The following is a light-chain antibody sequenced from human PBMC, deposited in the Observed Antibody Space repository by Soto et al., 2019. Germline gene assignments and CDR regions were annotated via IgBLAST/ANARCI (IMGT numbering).Light chain of an antibody. J-gene: IGLJ2*01. CDR2: EVT. CDR1: SSDVGLYNY. Sequence: QSALTQPPSASGSPGQSVTISCTGTSSDVGLYNYVSWYQQHPGTATKLMIYEVTQRPSGVPDRFSGYRSGNTASLTVSGLQADDEADYSCSSYAYNNNWFRSILFGGGTKLTVL. V-gene: IGLV2-8*01. CDR3: SSYAYNNNWFRSIL.